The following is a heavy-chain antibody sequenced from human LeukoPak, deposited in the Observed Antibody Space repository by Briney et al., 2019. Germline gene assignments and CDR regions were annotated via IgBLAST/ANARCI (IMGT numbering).Heavy chain of an antibody. CDR2: IWYDGSNK. D-gene: IGHD3-9*01. CDR1: GFTFSSYG. Sequence: PGRSLRLSCVASGFTFSSYGMHWVRQAPGKGLEWVAVIWYDGSNKYYADSVKGRFTISRDNSKNTLYLQMNSLRAEDTAVYYCARGRYFDWLFQGFDYWGQGTLVTVSS. V-gene: IGHV3-33*01. J-gene: IGHJ4*02. CDR3: ARGRYFDWLFQGFDY.